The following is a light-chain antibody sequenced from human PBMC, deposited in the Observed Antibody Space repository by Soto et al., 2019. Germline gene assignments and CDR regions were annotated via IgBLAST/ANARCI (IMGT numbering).Light chain of an antibody. Sequence: EIVLAQSPATLSLSPGERATLSCMASQSVSSYLAWYQQKPGQAPRLLIYDASTRATGIPARFSGSGSGTDFTLTINSLEHEDFAVYYCQQRSNWPPTFGQGTKVDIK. CDR1: QSVSSY. V-gene: IGKV3-11*01. J-gene: IGKJ1*01. CDR3: QQRSNWPPT. CDR2: DAS.